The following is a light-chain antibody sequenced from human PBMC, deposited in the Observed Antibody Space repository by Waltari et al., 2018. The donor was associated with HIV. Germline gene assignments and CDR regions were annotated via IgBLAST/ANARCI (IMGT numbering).Light chain of an antibody. J-gene: IGKJ3*01. CDR3: QQRTHWRSVGFT. CDR1: QSIGSS. Sequence: FLTQSPATLSLSPGERATLSCRASQSIGSSLTWYQQKPGQAPRLLIYDASNRATGVPARFSGSGSETDFTLTISSLETEDFAVYYCQQRTHWRSVGFTFGPGTKVDIK. CDR2: DAS. V-gene: IGKV3-11*01.